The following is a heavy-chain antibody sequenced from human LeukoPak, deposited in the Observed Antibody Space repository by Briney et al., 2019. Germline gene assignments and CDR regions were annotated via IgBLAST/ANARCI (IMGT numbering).Heavy chain of an antibody. V-gene: IGHV4-34*01. J-gene: IGHJ5*02. CDR3: AKGAGPPWFDP. D-gene: IGHD6-19*01. CDR2: INHSGST. Sequence: SETLSLTCAVYGGSFSGYYWSWIRQPPGKGLEWIGEINHSGSTNYNPSLKSRVTISVDTSKNQFSMKLTSVTAADTAVYYCAKGAGPPWFDPWGQGTLVTVSS. CDR1: GGSFSGYY.